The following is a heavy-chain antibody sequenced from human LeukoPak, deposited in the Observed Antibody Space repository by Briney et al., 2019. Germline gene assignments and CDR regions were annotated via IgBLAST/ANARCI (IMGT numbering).Heavy chain of an antibody. J-gene: IGHJ4*02. CDR1: GFTFSSYG. CDR2: ISYDGSNK. CDR3: ARGDYYFDY. D-gene: IGHD3/OR15-3a*01. V-gene: IGHV3-30*03. Sequence: GGSLRLSCAASGFTFSSYGMHWVRQAPGKGLEWVAVISYDGSNKYYADSVKGRFTISRDNAKNSLYLQMNSVRAEDTALYYCARGDYYFDYWGQGTLVTVSS.